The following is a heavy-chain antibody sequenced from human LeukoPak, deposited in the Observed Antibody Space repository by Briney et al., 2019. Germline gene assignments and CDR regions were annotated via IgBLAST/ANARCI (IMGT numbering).Heavy chain of an antibody. Sequence: GESLKISCKASGYRFTSEWIGWVRQTPDKGLEGMGVVYPADSTTIYSPTFAGQVSISADTSLNSTYLQWTSLKGSDTAMYYCARRPIGPATFDYWGEGTLVTASS. J-gene: IGHJ4*02. CDR2: VYPADSTT. CDR3: ARRPIGPATFDY. D-gene: IGHD3/OR15-3a*01. CDR1: GYRFTSEW. V-gene: IGHV5-51*01.